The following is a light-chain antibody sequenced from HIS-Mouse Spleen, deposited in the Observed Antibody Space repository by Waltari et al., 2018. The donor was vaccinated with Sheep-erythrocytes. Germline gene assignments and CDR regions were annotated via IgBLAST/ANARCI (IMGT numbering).Light chain of an antibody. V-gene: IGLV2-8*01. CDR3: GTWDSSLSGWV. CDR1: SSDVGGYNY. J-gene: IGLJ3*02. Sequence: QSALTQPPSASGSPGQSVTISCTGTSSDVGGYNYVSWYQPHPGKTPKLMIYEVSKRPSGVPDRFSGPKSGTSATLGITGLQTGDEADYYCGTWDSSLSGWVFGGGTKLTVL. CDR2: EVS.